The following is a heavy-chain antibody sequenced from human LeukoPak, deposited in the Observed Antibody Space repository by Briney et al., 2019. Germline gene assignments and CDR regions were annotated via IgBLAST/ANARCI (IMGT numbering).Heavy chain of an antibody. CDR1: GYSFTSYW. CDR3: ARVHNQPYCGGDCYYHAFDI. D-gene: IGHD2-21*02. V-gene: IGHV5-51*01. J-gene: IGHJ3*02. CDR2: IYPGDSDT. Sequence: GESLKISCKGSGYSFTSYWIGWVRPMPGKGLEWMGIIYPGDSDTRYSPSFQGQVTISADKSISTAYLQSSSLKASDTAMYYCARVHNQPYCGGDCYYHAFDIWGQGTMVTVSS.